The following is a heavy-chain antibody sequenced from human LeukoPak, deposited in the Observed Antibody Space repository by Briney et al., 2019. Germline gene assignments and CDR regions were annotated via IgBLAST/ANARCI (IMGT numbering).Heavy chain of an antibody. V-gene: IGHV1-24*01. D-gene: IGHD2-15*01. CDR2: FDPEDGET. CDR3: ATLRYCSGGSCYSSYFDY. CDR1: GYTLTELS. J-gene: IGHJ4*02. Sequence: ASVKVSCKVSGYTLTELSMHWVRQAPGKGLEWMGGFDPEDGETIYAQKFQGRVTMTEDTSTDTAYMELSSLRSEDTAVYYCATLRYCSGGSCYSSYFDYGGQGTLVTFSS.